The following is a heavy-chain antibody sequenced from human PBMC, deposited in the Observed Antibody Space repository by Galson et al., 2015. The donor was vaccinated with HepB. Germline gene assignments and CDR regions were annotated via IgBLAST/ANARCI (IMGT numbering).Heavy chain of an antibody. Sequence: SLRLSCAASGFTFSSYGMHWVRQAPGKGLEWVAFIRYDGSNKYYADSVKGRFTISRDNSKNALYLQMNSLRAEDAAVYYCAKGGSSSWPFDYWGQGTLVTVSS. CDR3: AKGGSSSWPFDY. CDR2: IRYDGSNK. J-gene: IGHJ4*02. D-gene: IGHD6-13*01. CDR1: GFTFSSYG. V-gene: IGHV3-30*02.